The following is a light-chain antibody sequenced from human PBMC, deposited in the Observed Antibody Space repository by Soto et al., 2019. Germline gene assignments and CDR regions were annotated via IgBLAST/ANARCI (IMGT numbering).Light chain of an antibody. Sequence: QYALTQAASGSGSPGQSITISCTGTSSDVGSYNFVSWYQQHPGKAPKLMIFEAGKRPSGVSNRFSGSKSGNTASLTISGLQAEDEADYYCCSYAGSRTWVFGGGTKLTVL. CDR1: SSDVGSYNF. J-gene: IGLJ3*02. CDR2: EAG. CDR3: CSYAGSRTWV. V-gene: IGLV2-23*01.